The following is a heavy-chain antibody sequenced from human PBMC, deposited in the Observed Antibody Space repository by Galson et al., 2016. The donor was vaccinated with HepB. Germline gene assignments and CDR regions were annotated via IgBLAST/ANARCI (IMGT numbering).Heavy chain of an antibody. J-gene: IGHJ4*02. CDR1: GGSFSGYY. CDR2: INHSGST. Sequence: SETLSLTCAVYGGSFSGYYWSWIRQPPGKGLEWIGEINHSGSTNYNPSLKRRFTISVDTSKNKFSLKLSSVTDADTAVYYCARGDYDTSGYYLTFDYWCQGTLVTVSS. CDR3: ARGDYDTSGYYLTFDY. V-gene: IGHV4-34*01. D-gene: IGHD3-22*01.